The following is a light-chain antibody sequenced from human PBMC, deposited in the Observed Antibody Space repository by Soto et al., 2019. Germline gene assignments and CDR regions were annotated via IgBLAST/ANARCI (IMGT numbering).Light chain of an antibody. J-gene: IGLJ1*01. CDR2: DVA. Sequence: QSVLTQPASVCGSPGQSITISCTGTSSDVGAYNYVSWYQHHPGKAPKLMLYDVANRPSGVSNRFSGSKSGNTASLTISGLQAEDEADYYCNSYTSSSTYVFGTGTKVTVL. CDR3: NSYTSSSTYV. V-gene: IGLV2-14*03. CDR1: SSDVGAYNY.